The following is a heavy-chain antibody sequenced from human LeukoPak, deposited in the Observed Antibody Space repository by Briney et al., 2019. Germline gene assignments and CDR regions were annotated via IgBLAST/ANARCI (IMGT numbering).Heavy chain of an antibody. CDR3: ATSYYYDSSGYSDY. V-gene: IGHV3-53*01. CDR2: IDSRDNT. CDR1: GFTVRNNH. D-gene: IGHD3-22*01. Sequence: GGSLRLSCAASGFTVRNNHMSWVRQAPGKGLEWVSVIDSRDNTYHADSVKGRFTISRDNSKNTLYLQMNSLRAEDTAVYYCATSYYYDSSGYSDYWGQGTLVTVSS. J-gene: IGHJ4*02.